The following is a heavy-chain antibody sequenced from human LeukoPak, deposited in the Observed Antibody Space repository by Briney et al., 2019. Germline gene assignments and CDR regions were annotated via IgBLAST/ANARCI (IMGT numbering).Heavy chain of an antibody. CDR2: IIPIFGTA. CDR1: GGTFSSYA. V-gene: IGHV1-69*13. CDR3: ARDRSVANGNYFDY. Sequence: GASVKVSCKASGGTFSSYAISWVRQAPGQGLEWMGGIIPIFGTANYAQKFQGRVTITADESTSTAYMELSSLRSEDTAVYYCARDRSVANGNYFDYWGQGTLVTVSS. J-gene: IGHJ4*02. D-gene: IGHD4/OR15-4a*01.